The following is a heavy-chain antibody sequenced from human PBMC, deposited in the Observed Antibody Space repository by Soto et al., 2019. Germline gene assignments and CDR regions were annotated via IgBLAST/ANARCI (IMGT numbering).Heavy chain of an antibody. CDR1: GFTFSSYG. CDR2: IWYDESNK. D-gene: IGHD3-22*01. V-gene: IGHV3-33*01. J-gene: IGHJ6*02. CDR3: AREGYYYDSSGYYGMDV. Sequence: GGSLRLSCAASGFTFSSYGMHWVRQAPGKGLEWVAVIWYDESNKYYADSVKGRFTISRDNSKNTLYLQMNSLRAEDTAVYYCAREGYYYDSSGYYGMDVWGQGTTVTVSS.